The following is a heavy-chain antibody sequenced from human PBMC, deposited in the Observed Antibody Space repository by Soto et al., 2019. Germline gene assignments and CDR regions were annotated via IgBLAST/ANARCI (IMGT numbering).Heavy chain of an antibody. Sequence: QVQLVQSGAEVKEPGSSVKVSCKASGGTFSSYAISWVRQAPGQGLEWMGGIIPLFRTPDYAQKFQGRVTITADEPTSPAYMELSSLRFDDTAVYYCARDNDRLQLGGNYYYLMDVWGQGTTITVSS. CDR3: ARDNDRLQLGGNYYYLMDV. CDR2: IIPLFRTP. D-gene: IGHD4-4*01. V-gene: IGHV1-69*12. J-gene: IGHJ6*02. CDR1: GGTFSSYA.